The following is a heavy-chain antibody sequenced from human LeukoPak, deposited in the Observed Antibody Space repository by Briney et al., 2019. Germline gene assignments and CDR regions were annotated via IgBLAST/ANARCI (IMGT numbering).Heavy chain of an antibody. Sequence: GGSLRLSCAASGFTFSDYWMSWVRQAPGKGLERVANINEDGSEKYYVDSVKGRFTISRDNAKNSLYLQMNSLRAEDTAVYYCARDRRGWSGYWGQGTPVTVSS. D-gene: IGHD6-19*01. CDR3: ARDRRGWSGY. CDR2: INEDGSEK. J-gene: IGHJ4*02. V-gene: IGHV3-7*01. CDR1: GFTFSDYW.